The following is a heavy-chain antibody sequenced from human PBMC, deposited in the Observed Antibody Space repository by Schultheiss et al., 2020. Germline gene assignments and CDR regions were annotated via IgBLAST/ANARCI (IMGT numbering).Heavy chain of an antibody. D-gene: IGHD1-26*01. J-gene: IGHJ5*02. CDR3: AKYATGGSYHDWFDP. Sequence: GGSLRLSCAASGFTFSSYGMHWVRQAPGKGLEWVAFIRYDGSNKYYADSVKGRFTISRDNSKNTLYLQMNSLRAEDTAVYYCAKYATGGSYHDWFDPWGQGTLVTVSS. CDR1: GFTFSSYG. V-gene: IGHV3-30*02. CDR2: IRYDGSNK.